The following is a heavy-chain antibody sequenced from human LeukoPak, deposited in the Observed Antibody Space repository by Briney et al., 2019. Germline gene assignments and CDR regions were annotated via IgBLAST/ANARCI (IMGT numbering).Heavy chain of an antibody. CDR1: GFTFSSIA. D-gene: IGHD1-26*01. CDR3: AKDLGRYRNNFFDY. CDR2: ISGSGGGT. V-gene: IGHV3-23*01. Sequence: PGGSLRLSCAASGFTFSSIAMSWGRQAPDKGLEWVSTISGSGGGTYYADSVKGRFTISRDDSKNTLYLQINSLRADDTAVYYCAKDLGRYRNNFFDYWGQGNLVTVSS. J-gene: IGHJ4*02.